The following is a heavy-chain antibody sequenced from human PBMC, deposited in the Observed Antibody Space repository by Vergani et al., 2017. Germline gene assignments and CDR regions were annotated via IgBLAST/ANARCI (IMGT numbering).Heavy chain of an antibody. CDR3: ARGYSYGLYYFDY. CDR2: ISGSGGST. D-gene: IGHD5-18*01. V-gene: IGHV3-23*01. J-gene: IGHJ4*02. CDR1: GFTFSSYA. Sequence: EVQLLESGGGLVQPGGSLRLSCAASGFTFSSYAMSWVRQAPGKGLEWVSAISGSGGSTYYADSVKGRFTISRDNSKNTLYLQMNSLRAEDTAVYYCARGYSYGLYYFDYWGQGTLVTVSS.